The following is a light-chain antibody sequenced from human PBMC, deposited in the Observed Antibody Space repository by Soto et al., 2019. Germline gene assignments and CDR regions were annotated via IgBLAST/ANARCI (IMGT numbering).Light chain of an antibody. J-gene: IGKJ3*01. Sequence: EIVMTQSPATLSVSPGERATLSCRASQSVSSNLAWYQQKPGQAPRRLIYGASTRATGIPARFSGSGSGTDFTLTISSLQSEDFAVYYCQQYNNWPFTFGPGTKVDIQ. V-gene: IGKV3-15*01. CDR3: QQYNNWPFT. CDR2: GAS. CDR1: QSVSSN.